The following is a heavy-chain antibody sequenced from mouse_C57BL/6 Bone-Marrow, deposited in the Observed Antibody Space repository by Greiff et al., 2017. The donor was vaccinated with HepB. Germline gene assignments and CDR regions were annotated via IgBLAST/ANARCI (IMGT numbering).Heavy chain of an antibody. J-gene: IGHJ3*01. V-gene: IGHV7-1*01. CDR1: GFTFSDFY. CDR3: ARDGYDGNWFAY. CDR2: SRNKANDYTT. Sequence: EVNVVESGGGLVQSGRSLRLSCATSGFTFSDFYMEWVRQAPGKGLEWIAASRNKANDYTTEYSASVKGRFIVSRDTSQSILYLQMNALRAEDTAIYYCARDGYDGNWFAYWGQGTLVTVSA. D-gene: IGHD2-3*01.